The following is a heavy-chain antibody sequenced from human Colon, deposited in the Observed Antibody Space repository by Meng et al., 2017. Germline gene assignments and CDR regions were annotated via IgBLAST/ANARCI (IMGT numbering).Heavy chain of an antibody. Sequence: QVQLPESGPGPVKPSETLSLTCAVSGYSLNSGYYWGWIRQAPGRGLEWIASMHHSGSTYYNPSLKSRVTISVDTSNNQFSLKLSSVTAADTAVYYCARIDYGGNGIEKYFFDYWGQGTLVTVSS. V-gene: IGHV4-38-2*01. CDR2: MHHSGST. CDR3: ARIDYGGNGIEKYFFDY. CDR1: GYSLNSGYY. D-gene: IGHD4-23*01. J-gene: IGHJ4*02.